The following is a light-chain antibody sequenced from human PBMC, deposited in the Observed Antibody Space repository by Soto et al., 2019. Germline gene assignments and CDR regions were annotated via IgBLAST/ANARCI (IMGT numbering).Light chain of an antibody. J-gene: IGKJ1*01. CDR3: QQCGISTWP. CDR1: QPVSSSY. V-gene: IGKV3-20*01. Sequence: EIVLTQSPGILSLSRGERATLSCRASQPVSSSYLAWYQQKPGQAPRLLIYGASTRATGIPDRFSGSGSGTDFTLTISRLEPEDFAVYYCQQCGISTWPFGQGTKVDIK. CDR2: GAS.